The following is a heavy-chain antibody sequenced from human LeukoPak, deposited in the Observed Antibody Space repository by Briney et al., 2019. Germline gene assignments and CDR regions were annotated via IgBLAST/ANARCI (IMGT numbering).Heavy chain of an antibody. Sequence: GGSLRLSCAASGFTFSSYEMNWVRQAPGKGLEWVSYISSSGSTIYYADSVKGRFTISRDNAKNSVYLQMNSLRAEDTAVYYCAKAEPASGYDYWGQETLVTVSS. CDR1: GFTFSSYE. CDR3: AKAEPASGYDY. J-gene: IGHJ4*02. CDR2: ISSSGSTI. D-gene: IGHD1-14*01. V-gene: IGHV3-48*03.